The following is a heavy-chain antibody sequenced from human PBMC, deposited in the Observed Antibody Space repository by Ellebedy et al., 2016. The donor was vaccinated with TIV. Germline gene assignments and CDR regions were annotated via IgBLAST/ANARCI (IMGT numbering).Heavy chain of an antibody. D-gene: IGHD6-19*01. CDR2: INPGGDST. CDR1: GFTFISLY. V-gene: IGHV1-46*01. Sequence: AASVKVSCKATGFTFISLYMHWPRQAPGQGIDWMGVINPGGDSTNYAQKFQGRVTMTRDTYTSTVYMELSRLRSDYTAVYYCAREPNGWYHFDFWGQGTLVTVSP. J-gene: IGHJ4*02. CDR3: AREPNGWYHFDF.